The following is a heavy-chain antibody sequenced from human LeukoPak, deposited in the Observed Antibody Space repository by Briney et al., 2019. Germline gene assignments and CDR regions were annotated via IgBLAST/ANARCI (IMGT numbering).Heavy chain of an antibody. CDR2: SYYSGST. Sequence: SQTLSLTCTVSGGSISSGDYYWSWIRQPPGKGLEWIGYSYYSGSTYYNPSLKRRVTISVDTSKNQFSLKLSSVTAADTAVYYCARDVLNCSSTSCLGWFDPWGQGTLVTVSS. V-gene: IGHV4-30-4*01. J-gene: IGHJ5*02. D-gene: IGHD2-2*01. CDR1: GGSISSGDYY. CDR3: ARDVLNCSSTSCLGWFDP.